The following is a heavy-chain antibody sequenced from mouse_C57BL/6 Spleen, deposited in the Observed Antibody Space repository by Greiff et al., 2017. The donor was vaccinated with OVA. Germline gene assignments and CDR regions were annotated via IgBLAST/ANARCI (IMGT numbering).Heavy chain of an antibody. Sequence: VQLQQSGAELARPGASVKLSCTASGYTFTSYGIRWVKQRPGQGLEWIGEIYPRSGNTYYNEKFKGKATLTVDKSSSTAYMQLRSLTSADSAVYYCAKRYRGLDGRRGGDFDYWGKGTTLTVSS. D-gene: IGHD1-1*02. CDR2: IYPRSGNT. V-gene: IGHV1-81*01. J-gene: IGHJ2*01. CDR3: AKRYRGLDGRRGGDFDY. CDR1: GYTFTSYG.